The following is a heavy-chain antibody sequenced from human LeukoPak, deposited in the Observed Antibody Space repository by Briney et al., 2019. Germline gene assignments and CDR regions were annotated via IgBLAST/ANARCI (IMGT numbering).Heavy chain of an antibody. D-gene: IGHD1-26*01. CDR3: ARDGDSGSSPGYFDY. CDR1: GGTFSSYA. Sequence: SVKVSCKASGGTFSSYAISWVRQAPGQGLECMGGIIPIFGTANYAQKFQGRVTITTDESTSTAYMELSSLRSEDTAVYYCARDGDSGSSPGYFDYWGQGTLVTVSS. V-gene: IGHV1-69*05. J-gene: IGHJ4*02. CDR2: IIPIFGTA.